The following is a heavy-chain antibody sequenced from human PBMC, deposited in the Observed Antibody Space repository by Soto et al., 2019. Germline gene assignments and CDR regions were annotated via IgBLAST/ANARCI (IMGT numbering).Heavy chain of an antibody. V-gene: IGHV3-13*01. CDR3: ARDRRRGDILTGYYYLSGGNGMDV. Sequence: AGGSLRLSCAASGFTFSSYDMHWVRQATGKGLEWVSAIGTAGDTYYPGSVKGRFTISRENAKNSLYLQMNSLRAGDTAVYYCARDRRRGDILTGYYYLSGGNGMDVWGQGTTVTVSS. CDR1: GFTFSSYD. CDR2: IGTAGDT. D-gene: IGHD3-9*01. J-gene: IGHJ6*02.